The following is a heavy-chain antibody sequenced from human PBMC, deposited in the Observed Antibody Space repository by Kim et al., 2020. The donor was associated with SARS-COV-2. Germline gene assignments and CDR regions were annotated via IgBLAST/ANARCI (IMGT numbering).Heavy chain of an antibody. CDR1: GGSISSSSYY. V-gene: IGHV4-39*01. D-gene: IGHD6-19*01. Sequence: SETLSLTCTVSGGSISSSSYYWGWIRQPPGKGLEWIGSIYYSGSTYYNPSLKSRVTISVDTSKNQFSLKLSSVTAADTAVYYCARGYSSGWYLGSYVHYWGQGTLVTVSS. CDR2: IYYSGST. CDR3: ARGYSSGWYLGSYVHY. J-gene: IGHJ4*02.